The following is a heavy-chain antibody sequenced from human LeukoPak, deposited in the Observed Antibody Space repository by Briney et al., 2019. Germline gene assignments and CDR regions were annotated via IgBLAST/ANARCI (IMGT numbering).Heavy chain of an antibody. V-gene: IGHV3-23*01. Sequence: GGSLRPSCAASKFTFRNYDMSWVRQAPGKGLEWVSAIFASGGTTYYADSVKGRFTISRDNSKNTLSLQMNSLGAEDTAVYYCAKRQCSGFNCAFFDYWGQGTLVTVSS. CDR3: AKRQCSGFNCAFFDY. CDR1: KFTFRNYD. D-gene: IGHD2-15*01. CDR2: IFASGGTT. J-gene: IGHJ4*02.